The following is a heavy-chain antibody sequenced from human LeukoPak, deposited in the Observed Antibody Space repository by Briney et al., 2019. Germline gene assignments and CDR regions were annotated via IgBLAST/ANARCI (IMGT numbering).Heavy chain of an antibody. CDR1: GYTLTELS. Sequence: SVKVSRKGSGYTLTELSIHWVRQAPRKGGEWVGGCDPEDGETIYAQKFQGRVTMTEDTSTDTAYMELSSLRSEDTAVYYCATGIQLWLPHWYGMDVWGQGTTVTVSS. V-gene: IGHV1-24*01. J-gene: IGHJ6*02. CDR2: CDPEDGET. D-gene: IGHD5-18*01. CDR3: ATGIQLWLPHWYGMDV.